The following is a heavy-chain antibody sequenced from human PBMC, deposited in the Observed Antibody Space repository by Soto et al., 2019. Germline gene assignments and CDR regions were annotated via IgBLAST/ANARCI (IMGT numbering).Heavy chain of an antibody. V-gene: IGHV1-18*01. CDR3: ARDRGSYALDY. CDR1: GYTFTSYG. J-gene: IGHJ4*02. Sequence: QVQLVQSGAEVKKPGASVKVSCKASGYTFTSYGISWVRQAPGQGLEWMGWISAYSGNSNYAQKLQGRVTMTTDTSTSTPYMEMRSLRSDDTAVYYRARDRGSYALDYWGQGTLVTVSS. CDR2: ISAYSGNS. D-gene: IGHD1-26*01.